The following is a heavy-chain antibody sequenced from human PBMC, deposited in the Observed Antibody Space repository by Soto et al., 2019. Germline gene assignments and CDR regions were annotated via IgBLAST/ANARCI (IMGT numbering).Heavy chain of an antibody. CDR3: ARGGYSSSWAPYYYYGMDV. J-gene: IGHJ6*02. D-gene: IGHD6-13*01. CDR2: IYYSGST. CDR1: GGSISSYY. Sequence: SETLSLTCPVSGGSISSYYWSWIRQPPGKGLEWIGYIYYSGSTNYNPSLKSRVTISVDTSKNQFSLKLSSVTAADTAVYYCARGGYSSSWAPYYYYGMDVWGQGTTVTVSS. V-gene: IGHV4-59*01.